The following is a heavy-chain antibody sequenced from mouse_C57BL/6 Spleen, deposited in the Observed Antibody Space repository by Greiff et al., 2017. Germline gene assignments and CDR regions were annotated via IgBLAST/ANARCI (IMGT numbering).Heavy chain of an antibody. V-gene: IGHV1-26*01. D-gene: IGHD2-14*01. J-gene: IGHJ4*01. Sequence: EVQLQQSGPELVKPGASVKISCKASGYTFTDYYMNWVKQSHGKSLEWIGDINPNNGGTSYNQKFKGKATLTVDKSSSTAYMEISSLTSEDSAVYYCARDYRISYAMDYWGQGLSVTAAS. CDR2: INPNNGGT. CDR1: GYTFTDYY. CDR3: ARDYRISYAMDY.